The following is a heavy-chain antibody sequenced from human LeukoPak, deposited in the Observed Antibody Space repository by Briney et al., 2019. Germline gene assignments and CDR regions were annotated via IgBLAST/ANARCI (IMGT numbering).Heavy chain of an antibody. CDR3: ARVAYDSSGYSGYFDY. Sequence: SETLSLTCSVSGASITSGGYYWSWIRQPAGKGLEWIGRIYTTGTTDYNTSLKGRLSISLDMSKNHFSLRLSSVTAADTAVYYCARVAYDSSGYSGYFDYWGQGTLVTVSS. J-gene: IGHJ4*02. V-gene: IGHV4-61*02. CDR2: IYTTGTT. D-gene: IGHD3-22*01. CDR1: GASITSGGYY.